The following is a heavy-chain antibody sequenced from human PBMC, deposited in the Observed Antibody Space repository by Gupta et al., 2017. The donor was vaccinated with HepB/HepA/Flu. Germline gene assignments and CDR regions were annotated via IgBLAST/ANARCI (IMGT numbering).Heavy chain of an antibody. CDR3: AREGVGSDLTRPSAMDV. Sequence: QVQLVQSGAEVKKAGSSVKVSCKDSGGTLIGDGTSWVRQAPGQGLEWMGRINPMPGSLTYAQKFQDRVTMTADKSTSTIYLELRSLTSEDTAVYYCAREGVGSDLTRPSAMDVWGQGTTVTVSS. CDR1: GGTLIGDG. J-gene: IGHJ6*02. D-gene: IGHD3-3*01. CDR2: INPMPGSL. V-gene: IGHV1-69*04.